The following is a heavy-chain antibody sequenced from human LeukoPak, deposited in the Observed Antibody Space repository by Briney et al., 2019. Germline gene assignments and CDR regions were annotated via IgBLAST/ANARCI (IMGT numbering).Heavy chain of an antibody. V-gene: IGHV4-38-2*02. CDR1: GYSISSGYY. CDR3: ARVEDGDYVPRSAEAFDI. D-gene: IGHD4-17*01. CDR2: IYHSGST. J-gene: IGHJ3*02. Sequence: PSETLSLTCTVSGYSISSGYYWGWIRQPPGKGLEWIGSIYHSGSTYYNPSLKSRVTISVDTSKNQFSLKLSSVTAADTAVYYWARVEDGDYVPRSAEAFDIWAKGQWSPSLQ.